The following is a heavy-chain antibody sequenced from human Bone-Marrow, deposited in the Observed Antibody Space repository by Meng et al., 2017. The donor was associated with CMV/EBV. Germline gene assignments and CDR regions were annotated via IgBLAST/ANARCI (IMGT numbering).Heavy chain of an antibody. J-gene: IGHJ6*02. Sequence: GGSLRLSCAASGFTFDTYGMHWVRQAPGKGLEWIAFIRYDGDEQLYADSVQGRFTVSRDTSKSTLFLQMSSLRPEDTAVYYCANDFLPSPYHLYQGMPVWGQGTTVTVSS. V-gene: IGHV3-30*02. D-gene: IGHD3-16*01. CDR2: IRYDGDEQ. CDR3: ANDFLPSPYHLYQGMPV. CDR1: GFTFDTYG.